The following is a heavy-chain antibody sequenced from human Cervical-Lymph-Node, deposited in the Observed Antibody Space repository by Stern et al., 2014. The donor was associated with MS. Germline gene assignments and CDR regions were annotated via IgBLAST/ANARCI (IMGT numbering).Heavy chain of an antibody. Sequence: QVQLVESGGGLVKPGGSLRLSCAASGFTFSDYYMTWIRQAPGKGLEWVSYISSSGDTIYYADSVKGRFTISRDNAKNSLHLQMIGLRVEDTAVYYCARARSVRFSPPGSWGQGTLVTVSS. CDR2: ISSSGDTI. D-gene: IGHD3-3*01. CDR1: GFTFSDYY. CDR3: ARARSVRFSPPGS. V-gene: IGHV3-11*01. J-gene: IGHJ5*02.